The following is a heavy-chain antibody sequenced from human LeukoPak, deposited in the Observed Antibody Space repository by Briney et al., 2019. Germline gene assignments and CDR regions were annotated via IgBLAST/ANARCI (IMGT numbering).Heavy chain of an antibody. D-gene: IGHD3-22*01. CDR2: ISGSGGST. CDR3: AKDGLTEIVVVPGAFDI. CDR1: GFTFSSYA. V-gene: IGHV3-23*01. J-gene: IGHJ3*02. Sequence: GGSLRLSCAASGFTFSSYAMSWVRQAPGKGLEWVSAISGSGGSTYYADSVKGRFTISRDNSKDTLYLQMNSLRAEDTAVYYCAKDGLTEIVVVPGAFDIWGQGTMVTVSS.